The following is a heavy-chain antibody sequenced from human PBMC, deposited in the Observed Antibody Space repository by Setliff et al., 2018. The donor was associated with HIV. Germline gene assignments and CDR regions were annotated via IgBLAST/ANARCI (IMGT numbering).Heavy chain of an antibody. CDR1: GFTFTDYW. V-gene: IGHV3-74*01. CDR3: ARAQQIGSSTSCYDY. CDR2: INVDGSSI. J-gene: IGHJ4*02. D-gene: IGHD2-2*01. Sequence: PGGSLRLSCAASGFTFTDYWMHWVRQVPGQGLVWVSRINVDGSSISYADSVKGRFTISRDNAKNTLYLQMNSLRAEDTAVYYCARAQQIGSSTSCYDYWGQGTLVTVSS.